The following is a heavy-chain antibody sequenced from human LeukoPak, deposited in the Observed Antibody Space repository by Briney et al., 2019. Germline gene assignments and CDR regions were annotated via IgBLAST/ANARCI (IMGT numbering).Heavy chain of an antibody. V-gene: IGHV1-46*01. CDR1: GYTFTGYW. J-gene: IGHJ4*02. CDR2: ISPSGGST. CDR3: ARAIAAADY. Sequence: GASVKLSCKAFGYTFTGYWMHWVRQAPGQGPEWMGVISPSGGSTIYAQKFKGRVTLTRDMSTSTDYLELSSLRSEDTAVYYCARAIAAADYWGQGTLVTVSS. D-gene: IGHD6-13*01.